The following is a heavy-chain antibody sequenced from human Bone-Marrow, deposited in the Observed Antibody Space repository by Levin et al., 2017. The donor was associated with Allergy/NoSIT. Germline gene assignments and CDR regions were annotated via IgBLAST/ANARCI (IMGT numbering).Heavy chain of an antibody. Sequence: SQTPSLTCAVSGGSISSSNWWSWVRQPPGKELQWIGEISQSGSTNYNPSLKSRVSISIDKSNNQFSLKLSSVTAADTAVYYCARDGSFNYYGMDVWGQGITVTVSS. CDR2: ISQSGST. V-gene: IGHV4-4*02. D-gene: IGHD1-26*01. J-gene: IGHJ6*02. CDR3: ARDGSFNYYGMDV. CDR1: GGSISSSNW.